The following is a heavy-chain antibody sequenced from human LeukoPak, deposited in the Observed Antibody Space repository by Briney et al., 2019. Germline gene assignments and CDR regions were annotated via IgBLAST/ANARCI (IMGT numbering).Heavy chain of an antibody. J-gene: IGHJ4*02. V-gene: IGHV4-39*01. CDR3: ARHIYIYYVTRFDY. D-gene: IGHD3-16*01. CDR1: GGSISSSSYY. CDR2: IYYSGST. Sequence: PSETLSLTCTVSGGSISSSSYYWGWIRQPPGKGLEWIGSIYYSGSTYYNPSLKSRVTISVDTSKNQFSLKLSSVTAADTAVYYCARHIYIYYVTRFDYWGQGTLVTVSS.